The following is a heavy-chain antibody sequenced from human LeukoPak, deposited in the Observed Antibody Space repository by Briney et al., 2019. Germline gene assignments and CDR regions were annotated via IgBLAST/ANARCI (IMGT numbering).Heavy chain of an antibody. D-gene: IGHD5-12*01. CDR3: ARRGYSLDYFDY. CDR1: GGSISSSNW. Sequence: PSGTLSLTCAVSGGSISSSNWWSWVRQPPGKGLEWIGSIYYSGSTYYNPSLKSRVTISVDTSKNQFSLKLSSVTAADTAVYYCARRGYSLDYFDYWGQGTLVTVSS. J-gene: IGHJ4*02. CDR2: IYYSGST. V-gene: IGHV4-4*02.